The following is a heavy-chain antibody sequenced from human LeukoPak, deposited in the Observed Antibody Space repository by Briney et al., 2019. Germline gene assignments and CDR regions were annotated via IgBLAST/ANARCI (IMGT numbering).Heavy chain of an antibody. D-gene: IGHD6-13*01. CDR2: IYYSGST. CDR3: AGWYSVDAFDI. CDR1: GDSISSYY. V-gene: IGHV4-59*01. J-gene: IGHJ3*02. Sequence: SETLSLTCTVSGDSISSYYWSWIRQPPAKGLEWIGYIYYSGSTNYNPSLKSRVTISVDTSKNQFSLKLSSVTAADTAVYYCAGWYSVDAFDIWGQGTMVTVSS.